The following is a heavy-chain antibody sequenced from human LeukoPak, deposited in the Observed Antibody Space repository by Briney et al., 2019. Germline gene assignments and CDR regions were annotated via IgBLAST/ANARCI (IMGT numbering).Heavy chain of an antibody. CDR3: ARPYCSAGNCYSNFDS. Sequence: SETLSLTCAVYGGSFSNYYWSWIRQPPEKGLEWIGEINHSGSTNYNPSLKSRVTISVDTSKKQFSLKLSSVTAADTAVYYCARPYCSAGNCYSNFDSWGQGTLVTVSS. J-gene: IGHJ4*02. D-gene: IGHD2-15*01. V-gene: IGHV4-34*01. CDR1: GGSFSNYY. CDR2: INHSGST.